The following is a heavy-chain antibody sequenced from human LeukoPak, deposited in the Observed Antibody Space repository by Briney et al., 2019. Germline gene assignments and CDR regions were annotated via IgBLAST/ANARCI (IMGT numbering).Heavy chain of an antibody. CDR3: ARDFFAFGGVIALLDY. Sequence: GGSLRLSCAASGFTFSSYWMSWVRQAPGKGLEWVANIKLDGSEKYYVDSVKGRFTISRDNAKKSLYLQMSSLRDEDTAAYYCARDFFAFGGVIALLDYWGQGTLVTVSS. V-gene: IGHV3-7*01. J-gene: IGHJ4*02. CDR2: IKLDGSEK. D-gene: IGHD3-16*02. CDR1: GFTFSSYW.